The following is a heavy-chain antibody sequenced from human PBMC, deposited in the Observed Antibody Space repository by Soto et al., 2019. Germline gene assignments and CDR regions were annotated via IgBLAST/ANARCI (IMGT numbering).Heavy chain of an antibody. J-gene: IGHJ6*02. D-gene: IGHD6-19*01. V-gene: IGHV3-7*03. CDR1: GFTFSSYW. CDR3: ARESSSSLYYYYGMDV. Sequence: GGSLRLSCAASGFTFSSYWMSWVRQAPGKGLEWVANIKQDGSEKYYVDSVKGRFTISRDNAKNSLYLQMNSLRAEDTAVYYCARESSSSLYYYYGMDVWGQGTTVTVSS. CDR2: IKQDGSEK.